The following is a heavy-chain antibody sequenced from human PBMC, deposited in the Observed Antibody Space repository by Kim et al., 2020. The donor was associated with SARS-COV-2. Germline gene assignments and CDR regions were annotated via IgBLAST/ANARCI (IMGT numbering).Heavy chain of an antibody. J-gene: IGHJ4*02. CDR2: INSNGGTT. CDR1: GFTFSTFP. V-gene: IGHV3-64D*06. Sequence: GGSLRLSCSASGFTFSTFPMHWVRQAPGKGLEYVSTINSNGGTTYYADSVKDRFTISRDNSKNTLYLQMSSLRAEDTAVYYCVKDFSSWYYFDYWGQGTLGTVSS. D-gene: IGHD6-13*01. CDR3: VKDFSSWYYFDY.